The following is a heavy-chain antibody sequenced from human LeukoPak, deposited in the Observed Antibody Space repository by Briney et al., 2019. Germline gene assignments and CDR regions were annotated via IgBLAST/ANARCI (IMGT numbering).Heavy chain of an antibody. V-gene: IGHV1-69*05. CDR3: ATGFIAARPFDY. D-gene: IGHD6-6*01. Sequence: ASVKVSCKASRGTFSSYAISWVRQAPGQGLEWMGGIIPIFGTANYAQKFQGRVTITTDESTSTAYMELSSLRSEDTAVYYCATGFIAARPFDYWGQGTLVTVSS. CDR2: IIPIFGTA. CDR1: RGTFSSYA. J-gene: IGHJ4*02.